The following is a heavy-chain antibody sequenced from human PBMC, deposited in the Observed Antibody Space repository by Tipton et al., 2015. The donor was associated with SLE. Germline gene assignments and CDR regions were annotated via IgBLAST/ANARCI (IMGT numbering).Heavy chain of an antibody. Sequence: TLSLTCAVSGGSISSGGYSWSWIRQPPGKGLEWIGYIYTSGSTNYNPSLKSRVTISVDTSKNQFSLKLGSVTAADTAVYYCARDGGYSYGSWFDPWGQGTLVTVSS. V-gene: IGHV4-30-2*01. D-gene: IGHD5-18*01. J-gene: IGHJ5*02. CDR3: ARDGGYSYGSWFDP. CDR1: GGSISSGGYS. CDR2: IYTSGST.